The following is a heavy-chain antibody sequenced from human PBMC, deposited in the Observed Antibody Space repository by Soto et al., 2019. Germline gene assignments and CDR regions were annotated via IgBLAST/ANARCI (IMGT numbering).Heavy chain of an antibody. Sequence: GGSLRLSCAASGFTFSSYAMHWVRQAPGKGLEWVAVISYDGSNKYYADSVKGRFTISRDNSKNTLYLQMNSLRAEDTAVYYCASLGYCSSTSCEYYYYGMDVWGQGTTVTV. J-gene: IGHJ6*02. CDR3: ASLGYCSSTSCEYYYYGMDV. D-gene: IGHD2-2*01. CDR1: GFTFSSYA. CDR2: ISYDGSNK. V-gene: IGHV3-30-3*01.